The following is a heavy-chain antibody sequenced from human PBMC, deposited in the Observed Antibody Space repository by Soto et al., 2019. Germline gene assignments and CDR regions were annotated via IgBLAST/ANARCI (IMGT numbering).Heavy chain of an antibody. CDR2: IKQDGGER. V-gene: IGHV3-7*01. J-gene: IGHJ6*02. D-gene: IGHD3-16*01. CDR3: ARDFPFYYGMDV. Sequence: PGGSLRLGCAASGFTFRGSWMGWGRQAPGKGLGWVANIKQDGGERNYLDSVKGRFTISRDNAENSLFLQMNSLRAEDTAVYYCARDFPFYYGMDVWGQGTTVTVSS. CDR1: GFTFRGSW.